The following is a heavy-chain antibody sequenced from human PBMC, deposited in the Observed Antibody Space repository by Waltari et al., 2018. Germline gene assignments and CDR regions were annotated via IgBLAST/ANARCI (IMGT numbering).Heavy chain of an antibody. CDR1: GGTFGRFA. D-gene: IGHD1-1*01. CDR2: IIPIFGTP. Sequence: QVQLVQSGAEVKKPGSSVKVSCRASGGTFGRFALNWVRQAPGQGLEWMGGIIPIFGTPNYAQRFQGRLTITADERTSTVFMELTSLTSDDTAIYFCARREIGGPLDPWGQGTLVTVSS. V-gene: IGHV1-69*12. J-gene: IGHJ5*02. CDR3: ARREIGGPLDP.